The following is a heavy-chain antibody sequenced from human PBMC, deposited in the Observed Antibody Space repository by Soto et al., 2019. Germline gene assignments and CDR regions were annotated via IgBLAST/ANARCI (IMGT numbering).Heavy chain of an antibody. CDR2: INHSGNT. D-gene: IGHD1-26*01. CDR1: GGSFSGYY. Sequence: SETLSLTCAVYGGSFSGYYWSWIRQPPGKGLEWIGEINHSGNTNYNPSLKSRVTISVDTSKNQFSLRLSSVTAADTAVSYCARGLPTSYSGSYPFDYWGQGTLVTVSS. J-gene: IGHJ4*02. CDR3: ARGLPTSYSGSYPFDY. V-gene: IGHV4-34*01.